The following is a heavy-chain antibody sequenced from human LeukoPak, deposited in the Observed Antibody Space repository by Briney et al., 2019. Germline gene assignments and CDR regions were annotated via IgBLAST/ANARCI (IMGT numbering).Heavy chain of an antibody. V-gene: IGHV3-7*01. CDR3: ASGVWAPFDS. D-gene: IGHD3-16*01. CDR2: IKQDGSEK. CDR1: GFSLSNYW. Sequence: GGSLRLSCAASGFSLSNYWMNWVRQAPGKGLEWVANIKQDGSEKNYVGSVKGRFSISRDNAKNSLILQMNSLRDEDTAVYYCASGVWAPFDSWGQGTLVSVSS. J-gene: IGHJ4*02.